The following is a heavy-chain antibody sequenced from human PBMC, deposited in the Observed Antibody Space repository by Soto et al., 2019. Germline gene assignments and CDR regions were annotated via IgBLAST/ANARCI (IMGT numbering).Heavy chain of an antibody. CDR3: ARVSVLEWPRVRYFQH. D-gene: IGHD3-3*01. J-gene: IGHJ1*01. Sequence: ASVKVSCKASGYTFTSYGISWVRQAPGQGLEWMGWISAYNGNTNYAQKLQGRVTMTTDTSTSTAYMELRSLRSDDTAVYYCARVSVLEWPRVRYFQHWGQGTLVTVSS. V-gene: IGHV1-18*01. CDR1: GYTFTSYG. CDR2: ISAYNGNT.